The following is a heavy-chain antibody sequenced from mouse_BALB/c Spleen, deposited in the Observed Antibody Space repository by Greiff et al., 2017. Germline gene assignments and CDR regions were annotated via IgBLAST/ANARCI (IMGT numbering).Heavy chain of an antibody. CDR1: GYTFTSYV. J-gene: IGHJ2*01. D-gene: IGHD1-1*01. Sequence: VQLQQSGPDLVKPGASVKMSCKASGYTFTSYVMHWVKQKPGQGLEWIGYINPYNDGTKYNEKFKGKATLTSDKSSSTAYMELSSLTSEDSSVYYCARWYYGSPYYFDYWGQGTTLTVSS. CDR3: ARWYYGSPYYFDY. CDR2: INPYNDGT. V-gene: IGHV1-14*01.